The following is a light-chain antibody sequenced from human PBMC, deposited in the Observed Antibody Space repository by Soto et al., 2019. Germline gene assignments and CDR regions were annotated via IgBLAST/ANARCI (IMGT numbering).Light chain of an antibody. Sequence: QSALTQPASVFGSPGQSITISCTGTSSDVGGYNFVSWYQQLPGKAPKLMIYEVTSRPSGVSNRFSGSKSGNTASLTISGLQPEDEAEYYCSSYTTSSTVVFGTATKVTVL. CDR1: SSDVGGYNF. J-gene: IGLJ1*01. CDR2: EVT. V-gene: IGLV2-14*03. CDR3: SSYTTSSTVV.